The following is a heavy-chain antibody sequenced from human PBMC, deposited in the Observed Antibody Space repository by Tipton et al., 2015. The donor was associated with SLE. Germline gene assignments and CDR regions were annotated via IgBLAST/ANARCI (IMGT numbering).Heavy chain of an antibody. CDR1: GYTLTELS. V-gene: IGHV1-24*01. CDR3: ARDLDNAGLGAFDI. J-gene: IGHJ3*02. D-gene: IGHD2-2*01. Sequence: QSGAEVKKPGASVKVSCKVSGYTLTELSMHWVRQAPGKGLEWMGGFDPEDGETIYAQKFQGRVTMTRDTSTSTVYMELSSLRSEDTAVYYCARDLDNAGLGAFDIWGQGTMVTVSS. CDR2: FDPEDGET.